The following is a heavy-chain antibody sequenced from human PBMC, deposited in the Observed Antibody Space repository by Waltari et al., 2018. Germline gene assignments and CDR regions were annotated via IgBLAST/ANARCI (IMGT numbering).Heavy chain of an antibody. CDR1: GGSITNNQHH. V-gene: IGHV4-39*01. CDR3: ATYIGASIGTAAFDV. Sequence: QLHLQESGPGLVKPSETLSLTCRVSGGSITNNQHHWGWIRQTPGKGLEWIASISYTGATYNNPSLKSRVTISGDTSKNQFSLKLTSVTAADTAVYYCATYIGASIGTAAFDVWGRGALVTVSS. D-gene: IGHD3-16*01. J-gene: IGHJ3*01. CDR2: ISYTGAT.